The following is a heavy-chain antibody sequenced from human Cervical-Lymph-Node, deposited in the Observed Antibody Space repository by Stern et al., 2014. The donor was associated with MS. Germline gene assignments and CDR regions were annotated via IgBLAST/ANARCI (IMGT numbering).Heavy chain of an antibody. V-gene: IGHV5-51*01. Sequence: EVQLEESGAEVKKPGESLKISCKASGYSFSSFWIGWVRQMPGRGLEWMGIIYPGDSDIRDSPSFQGQVTISADRAISPAYLQWSSLKASDTATYYCARHDASGWARAADAFKFWGQGTAVTVSS. CDR1: GYSFSSFW. CDR2: IYPGDSDI. J-gene: IGHJ3*01. D-gene: IGHD6-19*01. CDR3: ARHDASGWARAADAFKF.